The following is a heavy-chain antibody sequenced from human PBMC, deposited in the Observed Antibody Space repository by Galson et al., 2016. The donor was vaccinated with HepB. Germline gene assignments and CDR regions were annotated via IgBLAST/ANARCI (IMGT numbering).Heavy chain of an antibody. J-gene: IGHJ4*02. Sequence: SLRLSCAASGFTFSSYAMHWVRQAPGKGLEWVAIISYDGSSKYYADSVKGRFTISRDNSKNTLCLQMHTLRVEDTAVYYCARGGSYLGPFDYWGQGTLVTFSS. CDR2: ISYDGSSK. D-gene: IGHD1-26*01. CDR1: GFTFSSYA. CDR3: ARGGSYLGPFDY. V-gene: IGHV3-30-3*01.